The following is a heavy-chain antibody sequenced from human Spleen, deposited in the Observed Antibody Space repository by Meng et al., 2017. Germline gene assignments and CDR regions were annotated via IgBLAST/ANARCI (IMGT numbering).Heavy chain of an antibody. CDR3: ARGDTGGNWFDP. CDR2: MNPNSGNT. J-gene: IGHJ5*02. V-gene: IGHV1-8*03. CDR1: GYTFTSYD. Sequence: QVRLVQSGSEVKEPGASVKVSCKASGYTFTSYDINWVRQATGQGLEWMGWMNPNSGNTGYAQKFQGRVTITRNTSISTAYMELNSLRFEDTAVYYCARGDTGGNWFDPWGQGTLVTVSS. D-gene: IGHD3-10*01.